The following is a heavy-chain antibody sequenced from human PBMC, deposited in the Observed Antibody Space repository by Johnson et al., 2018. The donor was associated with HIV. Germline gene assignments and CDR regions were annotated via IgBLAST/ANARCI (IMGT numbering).Heavy chain of an antibody. D-gene: IGHD3-10*01. CDR2: SSYDGTNK. CDR3: GRAVMVRNYETMGAFDI. J-gene: IGHJ3*02. CDR1: GFTYDNYG. V-gene: IGHV3-30*03. Sequence: QVQLVESGGGVVRPGGSLRLSCTASGFTYDNYGMHWVRQAPGKGLEWVAVSSYDGTNKYYADSVKGRFTISRDNAKNSLYLQMSSLRAGDTAVYYCGRAVMVRNYETMGAFDIWGQGTMVTVYS.